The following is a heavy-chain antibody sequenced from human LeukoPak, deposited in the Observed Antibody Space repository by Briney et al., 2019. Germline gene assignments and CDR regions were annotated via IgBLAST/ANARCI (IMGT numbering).Heavy chain of an antibody. J-gene: IGHJ4*02. D-gene: IGHD7-27*01. CDR3: ARDLPWGYFDY. CDR1: GFTFSGYW. CDR2: IRDDGGLK. V-gene: IGHV3-7*01. Sequence: GGSLRLSCTVSGFTFSGYWMSWVRQAPGKGLEWVANIRDDGGLKNYVDSVEGRFTISRDNAKNSVSLQMNSLRAEDTAVYYSARDLPWGYFDYWGQGTLVTVSS.